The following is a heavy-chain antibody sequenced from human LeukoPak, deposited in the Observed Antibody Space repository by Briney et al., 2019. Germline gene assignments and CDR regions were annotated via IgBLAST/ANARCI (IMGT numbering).Heavy chain of an antibody. CDR3: ARGATYYYDSSGHSNSDDAFDI. J-gene: IGHJ3*02. Sequence: SQTLSLTCTVSGGSISSGSYYWRWIRQPAGKGLEWIGRIYTSGSTNYNPSLKSRVTISVDTSKNQFSLKLSSVTAADTAVYYCARGATYYYDSSGHSNSDDAFDIWGQGTMVTVSS. CDR1: GGSISSGSYY. D-gene: IGHD3-22*01. V-gene: IGHV4-61*02. CDR2: IYTSGST.